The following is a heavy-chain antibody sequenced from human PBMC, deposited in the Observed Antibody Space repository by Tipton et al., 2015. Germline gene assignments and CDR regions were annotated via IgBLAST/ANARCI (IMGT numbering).Heavy chain of an antibody. CDR1: GGSVTSGSYY. V-gene: IGHV4-61*01. J-gene: IGHJ2*01. CDR3: ARVRYDSSGYQNWYFDL. Sequence: TLSLTCTVSGGSVTSGSYYWNWIRQPPGQGLEWIGYIYYSGSTSYNPSLKSRVTISTDTSKNQFSLKLRSVTAADTAVYYCARVRYDSSGYQNWYFDLWGRGTLVTVSS. D-gene: IGHD3-22*01. CDR2: IYYSGST.